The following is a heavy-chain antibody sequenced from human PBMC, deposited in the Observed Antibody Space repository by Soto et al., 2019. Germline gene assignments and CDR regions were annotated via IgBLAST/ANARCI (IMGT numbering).Heavy chain of an antibody. Sequence: VGSLRLSCAASGFTLSNYGMHWVRQAPGKGLEWVAVIWSGGSNKYYADSVKGRFTISRDNSKNTLYLQMNSLRAEDTAVYYCARALQYQNWLDPWGQGTLVTVSS. V-gene: IGHV3-33*01. J-gene: IGHJ5*02. CDR1: GFTLSNYG. D-gene: IGHD4-4*01. CDR2: IWSGGSNK. CDR3: ARALQYQNWLDP.